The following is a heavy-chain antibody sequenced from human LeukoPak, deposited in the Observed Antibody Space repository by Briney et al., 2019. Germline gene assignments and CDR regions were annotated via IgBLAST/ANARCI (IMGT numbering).Heavy chain of an antibody. J-gene: IGHJ4*02. CDR3: ARRNSGSYYGFAEIAKFDY. D-gene: IGHD1-26*01. CDR1: GGSISSSSYY. Sequence: MTSETLSLTCTVSGGSISSSSYYWGWIRQPPGKGLEWIGSIYYSGSTYYNPSLKSRVTISVDTSKNQFSLKLSSVTAADTAVYYCARRNSGSYYGFAEIAKFDYWGQGTLVTVSS. V-gene: IGHV4-39*01. CDR2: IYYSGST.